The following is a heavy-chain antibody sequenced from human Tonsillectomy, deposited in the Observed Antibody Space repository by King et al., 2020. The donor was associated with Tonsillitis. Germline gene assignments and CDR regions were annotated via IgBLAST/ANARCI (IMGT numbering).Heavy chain of an antibody. J-gene: IGHJ3*02. CDR1: GGCISSSSYY. CDR3: ARALRAADAFDI. D-gene: IGHD3-16*01. Sequence: QLQESGPGLVKPSETLSLTCTVSGGCISSSSYYWGWIRQPPGKGLEWIGSIYYSWSTYSNPSPKRRVTISVDTSKNQFSLKLSSVTAADTAVYYCARALRAADAFDIWGQGTMVTVSS. V-gene: IGHV4-39*01. CDR2: IYYSWST.